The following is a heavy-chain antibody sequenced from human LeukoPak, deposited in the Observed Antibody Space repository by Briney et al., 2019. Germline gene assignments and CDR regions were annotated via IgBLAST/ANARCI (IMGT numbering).Heavy chain of an antibody. CDR1: GFTFSDYY. J-gene: IGHJ5*02. CDR3: ARIHYYDSSENLDP. Sequence: KPGGSLRLSCAASGFTFSDYYMSWIRQAPGKGLEWVSYISSSGSTIYYADSVKGRFTISRDNAKNSLYLQMNSLRAEDTAVYYCARIHYYDSSENLDPWGQGTLVTVSS. D-gene: IGHD3-22*01. CDR2: ISSSGSTI. V-gene: IGHV3-11*01.